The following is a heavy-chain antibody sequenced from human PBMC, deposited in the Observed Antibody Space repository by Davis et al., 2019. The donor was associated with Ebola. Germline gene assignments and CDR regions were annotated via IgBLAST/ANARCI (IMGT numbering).Heavy chain of an antibody. CDR1: GFTFSSHS. D-gene: IGHD2-21*02. CDR3: VRDPALVVTGGGWFFGL. Sequence: GGSLRLSCAASGFTFSSHSMNWVRQAPGEGLEWVASISTTSTYIYYADSVKGRFTVSRDNAKNSLYLQMNSLRAEDTAVYYCVRDPALVVTGGGWFFGLWGRGTLVTVSS. CDR2: ISTTSTYI. V-gene: IGHV3-21*01. J-gene: IGHJ2*01.